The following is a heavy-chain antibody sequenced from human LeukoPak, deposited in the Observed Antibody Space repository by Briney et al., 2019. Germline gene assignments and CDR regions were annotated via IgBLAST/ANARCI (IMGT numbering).Heavy chain of an antibody. V-gene: IGHV1-69*01. CDR2: IIPIFGTA. Sequence: SVKVSCKASGGTFSSYAISWVRQAPGQGLEWMGGIIPIFGTANYAQKLQGRVTITADESTSTAYIELSSLRSEDTAVYYCAREGVEQWLVGRLDVWGKGTTVTVSS. CDR1: GGTFSSYA. D-gene: IGHD6-19*01. J-gene: IGHJ6*04. CDR3: AREGVEQWLVGRLDV.